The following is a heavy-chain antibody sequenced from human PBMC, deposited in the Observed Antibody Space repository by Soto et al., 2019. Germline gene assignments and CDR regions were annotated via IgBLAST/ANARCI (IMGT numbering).Heavy chain of an antibody. D-gene: IGHD3-10*01. CDR3: AKDFHGSGSYYYNWFDP. Sequence: GGSLRLSCAASGFTFSGYAMSWVRQAPGKGLEWVSAISGSGGSTYYADSVKGRFTISRDNSKNTLYLQMDSLRAEDTAVYYCAKDFHGSGSYYYNWFDPWGQGTLVTVSS. J-gene: IGHJ5*02. CDR1: GFTFSGYA. V-gene: IGHV3-23*01. CDR2: ISGSGGST.